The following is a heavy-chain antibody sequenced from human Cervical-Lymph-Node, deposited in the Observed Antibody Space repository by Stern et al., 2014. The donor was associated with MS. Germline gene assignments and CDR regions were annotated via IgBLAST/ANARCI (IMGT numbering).Heavy chain of an antibody. D-gene: IGHD2-2*01. CDR1: GFTLSDYS. CDR3: ASTLHGGLYNWFDP. J-gene: IGHJ5*02. CDR2: ITNSGASM. V-gene: IGHV3-21*01. Sequence: VQLVESGGGLVTPGGSLRLSCAASGFTLSDYSMNWVRQAPGKGLEWVSSITNSGASMYYGDSVKGRFTISRDNAKNTLYLQMDSLSAEDTATYFCASTLHGGLYNWFDPWGQGTLVTVSS.